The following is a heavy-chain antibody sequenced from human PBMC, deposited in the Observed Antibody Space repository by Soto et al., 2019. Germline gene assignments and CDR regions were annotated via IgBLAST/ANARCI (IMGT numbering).Heavy chain of an antibody. Sequence: GASVKVSCKASGYTFTGYYMHWVRRAPGQGLEWMGWINPNSGGTNYAQKFQGWVTMTRDTSISTAYMELSRLRSDDTAVYYCARALIVATESYYYYGMDVWGQGTTVTVSS. J-gene: IGHJ6*02. CDR3: ARALIVATESYYYYGMDV. CDR2: INPNSGGT. V-gene: IGHV1-2*04. D-gene: IGHD5-12*01. CDR1: GYTFTGYY.